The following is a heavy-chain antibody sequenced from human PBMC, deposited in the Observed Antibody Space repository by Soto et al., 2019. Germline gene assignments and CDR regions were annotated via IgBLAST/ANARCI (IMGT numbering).Heavy chain of an antibody. J-gene: IGHJ4*02. D-gene: IGHD3-9*01. V-gene: IGHV3-9*01. CDR2: ISWNGGSI. CDR3: ARSGDYDILNGPFDY. CDR1: GFTFDDYA. Sequence: GGSLRLSCAASGFTFDDYAMHWVRQAAGKGLEWASGISWNGGSIGYADSVKGRFTISRDNAKNSLYLQMNSLRAEDTALYNCARSGDYDILNGPFDYWGEGTLVTVSS.